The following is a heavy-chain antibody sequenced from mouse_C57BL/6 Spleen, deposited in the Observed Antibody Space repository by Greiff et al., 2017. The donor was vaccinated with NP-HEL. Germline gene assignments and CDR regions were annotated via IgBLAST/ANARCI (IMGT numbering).Heavy chain of an antibody. J-gene: IGHJ1*03. D-gene: IGHD1-1*01. V-gene: IGHV1-82*01. Sequence: VQLQQSGPELVKPGASVKISCKASGYAFSSSWMNWVKQRPGKGLEWIGRIYPGDGDTNYNGKFKGKATLTADKSSSTAYMQLSSLTSEDSAVYCCARMDTTVVEGWYFDVWGTGTTVTVSS. CDR2: IYPGDGDT. CDR1: GYAFSSSW. CDR3: ARMDTTVVEGWYFDV.